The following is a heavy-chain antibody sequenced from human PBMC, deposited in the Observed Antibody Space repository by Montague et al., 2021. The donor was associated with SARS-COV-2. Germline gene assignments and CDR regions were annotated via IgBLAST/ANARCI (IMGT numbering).Heavy chain of an antibody. CDR2: IYYSGST. CDR3: ARDGVFSNYEYFDY. Sequence: SETLSLTCTVSGGSMRSYYWSWIRQAPGKGLEWIGWIYYSGSTYYHPSLKSRLTISADTSKCQFYLKLNSVTAADTAVYYCARDGVFSNYEYFDYWGQGTLVTVSS. V-gene: IGHV4-59*12. CDR1: GGSMRSYY. D-gene: IGHD4-11*01. J-gene: IGHJ4*02.